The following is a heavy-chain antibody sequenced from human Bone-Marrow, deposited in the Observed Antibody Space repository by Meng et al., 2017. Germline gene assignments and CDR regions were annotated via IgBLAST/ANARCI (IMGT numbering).Heavy chain of an antibody. CDR2: INTNTGNP. V-gene: IGHV7-4-1*02. CDR3: ARLSWGVTGNDY. CDR1: GYTFPDYW. J-gene: IGHJ4*02. D-gene: IGHD6-19*01. Sequence: QGQRVQSGAEVKKPGASVKVSCKASGYTFPDYWLHWVRRAPGQGLEWMGRINTNTGNPTYARGFAGRFVFFLDTSVSTAYLQISSLKAEDTAMYYCARLSWGVTGNDYWGQGTLVTVSS.